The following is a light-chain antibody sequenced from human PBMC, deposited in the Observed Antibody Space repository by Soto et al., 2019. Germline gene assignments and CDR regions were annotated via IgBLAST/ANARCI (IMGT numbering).Light chain of an antibody. V-gene: IGKV3-11*01. CDR3: QQRRNWPPKYT. Sequence: EIVLTQSPATLSLSPGERATLSYRASQSISTYLAWYQQKSGQAPRLLIYDASNRATGIPARFSGSGSGTDFTLTISSLEPEDFAVYYCQQRRNWPPKYTFGQGTKLEIK. J-gene: IGKJ2*01. CDR2: DAS. CDR1: QSISTY.